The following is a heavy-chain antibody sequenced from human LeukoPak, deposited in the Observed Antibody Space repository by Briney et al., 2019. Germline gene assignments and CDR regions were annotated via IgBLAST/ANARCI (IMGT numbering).Heavy chain of an antibody. CDR3: AKGGPGIAAADY. CDR2: ISYDGSNK. V-gene: IGHV3-30*18. CDR1: GFTFSSFG. D-gene: IGHD6-13*01. J-gene: IGHJ4*02. Sequence: GGSLRLSCAASGFTFSSFGMHWVRQAPGKGLEWEAVISYDGSNKYYADSVKGRFTISRDDSKNTLYLQMNSLRDEDTAVYYCAKGGPGIAAADYWGQGTLVTVSS.